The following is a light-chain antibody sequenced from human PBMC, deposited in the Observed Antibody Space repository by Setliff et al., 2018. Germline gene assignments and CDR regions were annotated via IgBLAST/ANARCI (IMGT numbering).Light chain of an antibody. Sequence: QSALTQPPSASGSPGQSLTISCTGTSRDIGAYNSVSWYQQHPGKAPKLLIYEVTKRPSGVPDRFSGSKSGNTASLTVSGLQADDEADYFCCSYAASYNPYVFGSGTQVTVL. V-gene: IGLV2-8*01. CDR1: SRDIGAYNS. J-gene: IGLJ1*01. CDR2: EVT. CDR3: CSYAASYNPYV.